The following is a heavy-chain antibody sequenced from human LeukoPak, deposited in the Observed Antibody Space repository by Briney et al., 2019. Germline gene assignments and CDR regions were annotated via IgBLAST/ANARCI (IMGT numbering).Heavy chain of an antibody. V-gene: IGHV3-72*01. CDR3: ATSQPNLPNIY. CDR2: TKYKAERYTT. D-gene: IGHD1-14*01. J-gene: IGHJ4*02. CDR1: GSTLSDHY. Sequence: GGSLRLSCAASGSTLSDHYVDWVRQAPGKGLEWVCRTKYKAERYTTVYAASVKGRFTISRDESKNSLYLQMNSLTSEDSAVYYCATSQPNLPNIYWGQGTLVTVSS.